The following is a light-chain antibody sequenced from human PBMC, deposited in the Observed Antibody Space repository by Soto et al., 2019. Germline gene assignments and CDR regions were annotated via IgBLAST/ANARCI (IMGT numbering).Light chain of an antibody. Sequence: QPVLTQPPSVSGAPGQRVTISCTGTSSNIGAGYDVHWYQQLPGKAPTLLIYSNNDRPSGVPDRFSGSKSGTSASMAITWLQADDEADYYCHSYDSSLSAVVFGGGTKLTVL. V-gene: IGLV1-40*01. CDR3: HSYDSSLSAVV. CDR1: SSNIGAGYD. J-gene: IGLJ3*02. CDR2: SNN.